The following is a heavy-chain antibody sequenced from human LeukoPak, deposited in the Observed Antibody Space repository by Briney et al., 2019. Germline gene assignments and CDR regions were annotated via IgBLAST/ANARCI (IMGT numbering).Heavy chain of an antibody. CDR1: GYTFTSYG. D-gene: IGHD5-18*01. J-gene: IGHJ4*02. Sequence: AAVKVSCKASGYTFTSYGISWVRQAPGQGLEWMGWISAYNGNTNYAQKLQGRVTMTTDTSTSTAYMELRSLRSDDTAVYYCARGVSGYSYGYNDYWGQGTLVTVSS. V-gene: IGHV1-18*01. CDR3: ARGVSGYSYGYNDY. CDR2: ISAYNGNT.